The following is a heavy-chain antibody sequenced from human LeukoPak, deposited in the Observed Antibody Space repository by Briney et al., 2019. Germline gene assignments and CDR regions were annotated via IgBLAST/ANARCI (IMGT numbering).Heavy chain of an antibody. V-gene: IGHV3-7*01. Sequence: PGGSLRLSCAASGFTFSSHWMTWVRQAPGKGLEWVANIRQDGSEKYYVDSVKGRFTISRDNAKNSLYLQMNSLRVEDTAFYYCASQAYSASWFSFDYWGQGTLVTVSS. J-gene: IGHJ4*02. CDR1: GFTFSSHW. CDR3: ASQAYSASWFSFDY. CDR2: IRQDGSEK. D-gene: IGHD6-13*01.